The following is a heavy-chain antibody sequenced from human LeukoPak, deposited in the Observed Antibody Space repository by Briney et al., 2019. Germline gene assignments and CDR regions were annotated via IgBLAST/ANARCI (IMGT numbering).Heavy chain of an antibody. V-gene: IGHV3-9*01. CDR2: ISWSSGSI. CDR1: GFTFDDYA. J-gene: IGHJ6*02. CDR3: AKARYCSGGSCYSNYYYGMDV. D-gene: IGHD2-15*01. Sequence: PGRSLRLSCAASGFTFDDYAMHWVRQAPGKGLEWVSGISWSSGSIGYADSVKGRFTISRDNAKNSLYLQMNSLRAEDTALYYCAKARYCSGGSCYSNYYYGMDVWGQGTTVTVSS.